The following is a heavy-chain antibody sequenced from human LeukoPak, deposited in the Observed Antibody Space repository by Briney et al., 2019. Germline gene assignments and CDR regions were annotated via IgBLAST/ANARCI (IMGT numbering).Heavy chain of an antibody. D-gene: IGHD4-17*01. CDR1: GFTFDDYA. Sequence: GGSLRLSCAASGFTFDDYAMHWVRQAPGKGLEWVSGISWNSGSIGYADSVKGRFTISRDNAKNSLYLQMNSLRAEDTALYYCAKGHDYGDIGPGFDYWGQGTLVTVSS. J-gene: IGHJ4*02. CDR2: ISWNSGSI. CDR3: AKGHDYGDIGPGFDY. V-gene: IGHV3-9*01.